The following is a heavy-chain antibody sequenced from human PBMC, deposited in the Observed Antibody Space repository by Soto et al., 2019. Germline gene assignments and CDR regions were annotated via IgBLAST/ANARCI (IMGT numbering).Heavy chain of an antibody. V-gene: IGHV3-74*01. CDR2: INSDGSII. CDR1: GFTFSRYW. Sequence: EVQLVESGGGLVQPGGSLRLSCAASGFTFSRYWMHWVRQAPGKGLVWVSRINSDGSIINYADSVKGRFTISRDNAKNTLYLHMNSLRAEDTAVYYCARQEGAAFYYDGMDVRGQGTTVTVSS. CDR3: ARQEGAAFYYDGMDV. J-gene: IGHJ6*02.